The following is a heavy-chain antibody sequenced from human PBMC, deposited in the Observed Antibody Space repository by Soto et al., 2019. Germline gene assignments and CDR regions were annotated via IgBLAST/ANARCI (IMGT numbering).Heavy chain of an antibody. D-gene: IGHD1-26*01. CDR1: VFTFSRYE. Sequence: GGSLRLSCAYSVFTFSRYEMNWVRQAPGKGLEWVSYISSSSSTSYYADSVKGRFTISRDNAKNSLYLQMNSLRAEDTAVYYCARGGSGSYFWYFDLWGRGTLVTVSS. J-gene: IGHJ2*01. V-gene: IGHV3-48*03. CDR3: ARGGSGSYFWYFDL. CDR2: ISSSSSTS.